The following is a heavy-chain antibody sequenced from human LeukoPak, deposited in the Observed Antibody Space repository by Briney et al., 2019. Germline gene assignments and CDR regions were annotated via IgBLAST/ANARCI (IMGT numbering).Heavy chain of an antibody. Sequence: PSETLSLTCAVYGGSFSVYYWSWIRQPPGKGLKWIAEINHLGRTNYNPSLKSRATISIDTSKNQVFLKLSSVTAADTAVYYCARGSASGIYPIDYWGQGTLVTVSS. J-gene: IGHJ4*02. CDR1: GGSFSVYY. CDR3: ARGSASGIYPIDY. D-gene: IGHD5-12*01. CDR2: INHLGRT. V-gene: IGHV4-34*01.